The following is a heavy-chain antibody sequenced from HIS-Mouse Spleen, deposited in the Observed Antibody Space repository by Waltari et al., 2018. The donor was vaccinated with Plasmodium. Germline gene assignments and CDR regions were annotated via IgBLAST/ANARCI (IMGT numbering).Heavy chain of an antibody. Sequence: QVQLQQWGAGLLKPSETLSLTCAVYGGSFSGYYWRWIRQPPGKGLGWIGEINHSGSTNYNPSLKSRVTISVDTSKNQFSLKLSSVTAADTAVYYCARGGGRAIVATIPFDYWGQGTLVTVSS. CDR2: INHSGST. CDR3: ARGGGRAIVATIPFDY. D-gene: IGHD5-12*01. J-gene: IGHJ4*02. V-gene: IGHV4-34*01. CDR1: GGSFSGYY.